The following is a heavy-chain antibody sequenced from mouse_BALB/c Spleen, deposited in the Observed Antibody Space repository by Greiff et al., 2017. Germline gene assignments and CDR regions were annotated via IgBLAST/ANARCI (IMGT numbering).Heavy chain of an antibody. J-gene: IGHJ4*01. CDR1: GFTFSSYT. V-gene: IGHV5-12-2*01. Sequence: EVLLVESGGGLVQPGGSLKLSCAASGFTFSSYTMSWVRQTPEKRLEWVAYISNGGGSTYYPDTVKGRFTISRDNAKNTRYLQMSSLKSEDTAMYYCARHAPPYDGAMDYWGQGTSVTVSS. CDR3: ARHAPPYDGAMDY. D-gene: IGHD2-3*01. CDR2: ISNGGGST.